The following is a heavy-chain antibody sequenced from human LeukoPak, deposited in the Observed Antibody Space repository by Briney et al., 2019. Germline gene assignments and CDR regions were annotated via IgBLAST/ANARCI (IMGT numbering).Heavy chain of an antibody. J-gene: IGHJ4*02. D-gene: IGHD1-26*01. CDR3: ARESRSGSYYGY. Sequence: ASVKVSCKASGYTFTSCAMHWVRQAPGQRLEWMGWINAGNGNTKYSQKFQGRVTITRDTSASTAYMELSSLRSEDTAVYYCARESRSGSYYGYWGQGTLVTVSS. CDR1: GYTFTSCA. V-gene: IGHV1-3*01. CDR2: INAGNGNT.